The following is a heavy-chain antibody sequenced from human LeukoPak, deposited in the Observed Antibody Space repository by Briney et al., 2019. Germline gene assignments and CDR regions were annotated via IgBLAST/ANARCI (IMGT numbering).Heavy chain of an antibody. CDR1: GGSFDGYY. D-gene: IGHD4-17*01. V-gene: IGHV4-34*01. J-gene: IGHJ4*02. CDR2: ITYDGST. Sequence: PSETLSLTCAVFGGSFDGYYWSWIRQPPGKGLEWIGEITYDGSTNYNPSLKSRVTISVDTSKNQFSLKLSSVTAADTAVYYCARRPMTTVTSPDYWGQGTLVTVSS. CDR3: ARRPMTTVTSPDY.